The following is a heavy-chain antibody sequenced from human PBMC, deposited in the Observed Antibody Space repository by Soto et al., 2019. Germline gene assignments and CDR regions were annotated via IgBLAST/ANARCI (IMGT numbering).Heavy chain of an antibody. Sequence: TLSLTCRVSGAALNRGKYYWSWIRQVPGKGLEWIGHIYVTGAVDYNKSIRDRITISQDTSERQFSLNLRLVTAADTAFYYCARLRIATNNYKWFDPWGQGTLGTVSS. V-gene: IGHV4-31*03. J-gene: IGHJ5*02. D-gene: IGHD2-21*01. CDR3: ARLRIATNNYKWFDP. CDR1: GAALNRGKYY. CDR2: IYVTGAV.